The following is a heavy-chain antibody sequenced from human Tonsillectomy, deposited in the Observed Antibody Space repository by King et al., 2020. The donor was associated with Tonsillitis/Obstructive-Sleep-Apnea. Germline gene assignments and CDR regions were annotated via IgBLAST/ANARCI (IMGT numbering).Heavy chain of an antibody. CDR1: GYTFTTYD. V-gene: IGHV1-8*01. CDR2: MNPNSGNT. J-gene: IGHJ5*02. D-gene: IGHD4-17*01. CDR3: AVMTAVTTNST. Sequence: VQLVESGAEVKKPGASVKVSCTASGYTFTTYDINWVRQATGQGLEWMGWMNPNSGNTGYAQKFQGRVTMTRNTSISTAYMELSSLRSEDTAVYYCAVMTAVTTNSTWGQGTLVTVSS.